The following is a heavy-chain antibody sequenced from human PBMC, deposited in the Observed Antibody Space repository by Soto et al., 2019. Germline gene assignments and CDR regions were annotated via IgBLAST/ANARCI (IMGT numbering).Heavy chain of an antibody. CDR1: GFAFSNYV. Sequence: GGSLRLSCAASGFAFSNYVMHWARRAPGKGLEWVAIILYDGTNKDYADSVKGRFTISRDNSKNTLYLQMNSLRAEDTAVYYCARARRGYSYGPFDYWGQGTLVTVSS. CDR2: ILYDGTNK. CDR3: ARARRGYSYGPFDY. D-gene: IGHD5-18*01. J-gene: IGHJ4*02. V-gene: IGHV3-30-3*01.